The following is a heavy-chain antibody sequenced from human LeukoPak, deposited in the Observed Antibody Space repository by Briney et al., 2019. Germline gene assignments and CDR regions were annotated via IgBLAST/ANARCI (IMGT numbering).Heavy chain of an antibody. CDR3: ARGLTYYDFWSGYSNYFDY. J-gene: IGHJ4*02. V-gene: IGHV4-34*01. CDR1: GGSFSGYY. D-gene: IGHD3-3*01. Sequence: PSETLSLTCAVYGGSFSGYYWSWIRQPPGKGLEWIGEINHSGSTNYNPSLKSRVTMSVDTSKNQFSLKLSSVTAADTAVYYCARGLTYYDFWSGYSNYFDYWGQGTLVTVSS. CDR2: INHSGST.